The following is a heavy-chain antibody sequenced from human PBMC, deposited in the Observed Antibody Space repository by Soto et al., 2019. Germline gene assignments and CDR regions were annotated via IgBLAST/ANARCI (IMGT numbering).Heavy chain of an antibody. CDR3: ARDSGQQLFRGVDY. CDR1: GGSISSGDYY. V-gene: IGHV4-30-4*01. D-gene: IGHD6-13*01. Sequence: PSETLSLTCTVSGGSISSGDYYWSWIRQPPGKGLEWIGYIYYSGSTYYNPSLKSRVTISVDTSKNQFSLKLSSVTAADTAVYYCARDSGQQLFRGVDYWGQGTLVTVSS. J-gene: IGHJ4*02. CDR2: IYYSGST.